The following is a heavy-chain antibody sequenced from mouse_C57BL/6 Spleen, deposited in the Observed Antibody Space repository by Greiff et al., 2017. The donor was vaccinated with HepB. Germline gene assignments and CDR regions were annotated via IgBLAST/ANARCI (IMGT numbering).Heavy chain of an antibody. Sequence: VKLQESGAELVKPGASVKISCKASGYAFSSYWMNWVKQRPGKGLEWIGQIYPGDGDTNYNGKFKGKATLTADKSSSTAYMQLSSLTSEDSAVYFCARGGTTVVENYAMDYWGQGTSVTVSS. J-gene: IGHJ4*01. CDR3: ARGGTTVVENYAMDY. CDR2: IYPGDGDT. V-gene: IGHV1-80*01. CDR1: GYAFSSYW. D-gene: IGHD1-1*01.